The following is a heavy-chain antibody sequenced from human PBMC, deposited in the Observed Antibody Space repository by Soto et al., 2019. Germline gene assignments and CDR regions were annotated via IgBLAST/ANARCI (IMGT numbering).Heavy chain of an antibody. CDR2: ISSSSSSI. CDR3: ARGSWLRSSFDY. D-gene: IGHD5-12*01. V-gene: IGHV3-48*01. J-gene: IGHJ4*02. Sequence: LRLSCAASGFTFTSYSMNWVRQAPGKGLEWVSYISSSSSSINYADSVEGRFTISRDNAKNSVFLQMSSLRAEDTAVYYCARGSWLRSSFDYWGQGTLVTVSS. CDR1: GFTFTSYS.